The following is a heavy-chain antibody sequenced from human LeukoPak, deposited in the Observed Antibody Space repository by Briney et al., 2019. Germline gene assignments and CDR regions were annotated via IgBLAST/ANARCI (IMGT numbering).Heavy chain of an antibody. J-gene: IGHJ4*02. CDR2: ISYDGSNK. CDR1: GFTFSSYG. CDR3: AKRRGIAVAGTAKDYFDY. V-gene: IGHV3-30*18. D-gene: IGHD6-19*01. Sequence: PGGSLRLSCAASGFTFSSYGMPWVRQAPGKGLEWVAVISYDGSNKYYADSVKGRFTISRDNSMNTLYLQMNSLRAEDTAVYYCAKRRGIAVAGTAKDYFDYWGQGTLVTVSS.